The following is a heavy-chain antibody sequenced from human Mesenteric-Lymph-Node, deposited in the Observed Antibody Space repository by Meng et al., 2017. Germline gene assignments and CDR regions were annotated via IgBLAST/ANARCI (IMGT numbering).Heavy chain of an antibody. CDR2: ISGSGGRT. V-gene: IGHV3-23*01. J-gene: IGHJ4*02. CDR1: GFTFSSYA. D-gene: IGHD5-24*01. CDR3: AKDYLVGDGLTGLTDGHTDS. Sequence: GESLKISCTASGFTFSSYAMSWVRQAPGKGLDWVSTISGSGGRTYYVESVKGRFTISRDNSKNTLYLQMYSLRAEDTAVYYCAKDYLVGDGLTGLTDGHTDSWGQGTLVTVSS.